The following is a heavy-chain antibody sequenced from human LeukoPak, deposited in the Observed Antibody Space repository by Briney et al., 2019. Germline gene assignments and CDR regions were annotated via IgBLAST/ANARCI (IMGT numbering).Heavy chain of an antibody. CDR2: ISCNGGST. J-gene: IGHJ3*02. CDR3: VKESGFMVAPNSAFDI. V-gene: IGHV3-64D*06. Sequence: PGGSLRLSCSASGFTFNSYPVHWVRQAPGKGLEYVSGISCNGGSTYYADSVKGRFTISRDNSENTLYLQMSSLRAEDTAVYYCVKESGFMVAPNSAFDIWGQGTMVTVSS. D-gene: IGHD4/OR15-4a*01. CDR1: GFTFNSYP.